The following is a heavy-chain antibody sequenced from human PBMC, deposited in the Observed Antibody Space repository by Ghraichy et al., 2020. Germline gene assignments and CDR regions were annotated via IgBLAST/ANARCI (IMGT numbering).Heavy chain of an antibody. CDR2: ISASGGST. CDR1: GFTFSNYA. CDR3: AKARSGDYVSLFYY. D-gene: IGHD4-17*01. Sequence: GGSLRLSCAASGFTFSNYAMSWVRQAPGKGLEWVSGISASGGSTYYADSVKGRFTISRDNSKNTLYLQMNTLRAEDTAVFYCAKARSGDYVSLFYYGGQGTLVTVSS. J-gene: IGHJ4*02. V-gene: IGHV3-23*01.